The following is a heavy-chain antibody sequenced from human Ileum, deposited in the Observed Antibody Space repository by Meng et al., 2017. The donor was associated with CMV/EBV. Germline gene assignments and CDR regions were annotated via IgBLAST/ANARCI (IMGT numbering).Heavy chain of an antibody. D-gene: IGHD1-1*01. Sequence: CKTSGFIFIDYYIHWVRQAPGQGLEWMAYINLNNGDTRYSEKFQGRVTVTRDTSITTGYMDLYRLTSDDTALYYCARDSKEVGTDFDFWGQGTLVTVSS. J-gene: IGHJ4*02. CDR3: ARDSKEVGTDFDF. V-gene: IGHV1-2*02. CDR1: GFIFIDYY. CDR2: INLNNGDT.